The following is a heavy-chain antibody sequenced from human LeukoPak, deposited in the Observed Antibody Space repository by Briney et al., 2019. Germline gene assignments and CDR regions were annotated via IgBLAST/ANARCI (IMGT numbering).Heavy chain of an antibody. CDR1: GYTFTSYG. CDR3: ASTMVRGVIIKASWFDP. CDR2: ISAYNGNT. J-gene: IGHJ5*02. D-gene: IGHD3-10*01. V-gene: IGHV1-18*01. Sequence: GASVKVSCKASGYTFTSYGISWVRQAPGQGLEWMGWISAYNGNTNYAQRLQGRVTMTTDTYTSTAYMELRSLRFDDTAVYYCASTMVRGVIIKASWFDPWGQGTLVAVSS.